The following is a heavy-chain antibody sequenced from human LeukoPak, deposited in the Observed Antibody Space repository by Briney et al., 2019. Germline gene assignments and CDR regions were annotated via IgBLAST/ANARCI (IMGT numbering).Heavy chain of an antibody. CDR1: GASMSSFH. CDR3: MSGDPGGPNDY. J-gene: IGHJ4*02. D-gene: IGHD1-14*01. V-gene: IGHV4-59*01. CDR2: ILYSGNT. Sequence: SETLSLTCTVSGASMSSFHWSWIRQPPGKGLEWIGGILYSGNTDCNPSLRSRVTISLDTSKNQFSLKLSAVTAADTAVYYCMSGDPGGPNDYWGQGTLVTVSS.